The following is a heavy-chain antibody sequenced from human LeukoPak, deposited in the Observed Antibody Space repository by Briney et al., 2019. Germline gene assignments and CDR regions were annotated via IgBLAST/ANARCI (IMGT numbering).Heavy chain of an antibody. CDR2: TYYRSKWYN. V-gene: IGHV6-1*01. Sequence: SQTLSLTCAISGDTVSNKNAAWNWIGQSPSRGREWLGRTYYRSKWYNDYAVSVKGRIDINPDTSKNQFSLRLNPVTPEDTAVYFCAREGVGATMANWGQGTLVTVSS. CDR1: GDTVSNKNAA. D-gene: IGHD1-26*01. CDR3: AREGVGATMAN. J-gene: IGHJ4*02.